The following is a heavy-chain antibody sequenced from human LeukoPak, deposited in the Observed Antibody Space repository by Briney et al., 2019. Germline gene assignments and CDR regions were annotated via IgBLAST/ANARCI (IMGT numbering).Heavy chain of an antibody. V-gene: IGHV4-34*01. CDR3: ARGWAAAGKMDYFDY. CDR2: INHSGRT. D-gene: IGHD6-13*01. J-gene: IGHJ4*02. CDR1: GGSFSGYY. Sequence: RPSETLSLTCAVYGGSFSGYYWSWIRQPPGKGLEWIGEINHSGRTNYNPSLKSRVTISVDTSKNQFSLKLSSVTAADTAVYYCARGWAAAGKMDYFDYWGQGTLVTVSS.